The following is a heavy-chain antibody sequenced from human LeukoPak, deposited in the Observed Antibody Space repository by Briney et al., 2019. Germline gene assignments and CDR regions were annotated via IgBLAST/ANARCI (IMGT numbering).Heavy chain of an antibody. Sequence: ASVKVSCKASGYTFSSYDINWVRQATGQGLEWMGRMNPNSGNTNYAQKFQGRVTMTRSTSTSTAYLELSSLRSDDTAVYYCARGGWVNVDPGALFGMDAWGQGTTVTVSS. CDR2: MNPNSGNT. CDR1: GYTFSSYD. CDR3: ARGGWVNVDPGALFGMDA. J-gene: IGHJ6*02. V-gene: IGHV1-8*02. D-gene: IGHD3-10*01.